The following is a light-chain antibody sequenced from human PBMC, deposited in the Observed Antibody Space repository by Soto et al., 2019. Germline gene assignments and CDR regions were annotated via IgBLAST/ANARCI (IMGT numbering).Light chain of an antibody. CDR3: SSFAGTNHRYV. CDR2: EVT. V-gene: IGLV2-8*01. CDR1: SSDVGGYNF. J-gene: IGLJ1*01. Sequence: QSALTQPPSASGSPGQSVTISCTGTSSDVGGYNFVSWYQQHPGEAPKLIIYEVTKRPSGVPDRFSCSKSGNTASLTVSGLQKEDEEDDYCSSFAGTNHRYVFGTGTKLTVL.